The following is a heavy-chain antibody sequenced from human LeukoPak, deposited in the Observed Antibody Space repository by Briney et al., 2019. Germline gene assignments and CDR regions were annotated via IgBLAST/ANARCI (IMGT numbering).Heavy chain of an antibody. Sequence: GWSLRLSCAASGFTFKDYWMSWVRQAPGKGLEWVANIKEDGSVRYYVNSVRGRFTISRDNAENSLYLQLDSLRAEDTAVYYCARTVRGIVMPQNAFDVWGQDTRDTVSS. D-gene: IGHD1-26*01. J-gene: IGHJ3*01. CDR2: IKEDGSVR. V-gene: IGHV3-7*01. CDR3: ARTVRGIVMPQNAFDV. CDR1: GFTFKDYW.